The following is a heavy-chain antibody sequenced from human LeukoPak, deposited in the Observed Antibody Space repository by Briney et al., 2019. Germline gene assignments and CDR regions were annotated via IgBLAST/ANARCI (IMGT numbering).Heavy chain of an antibody. CDR1: GYTFNHFA. CDR2: ISAYNGRT. J-gene: IGHJ4*02. CDR3: ARELIRTFDY. D-gene: IGHD3-16*01. Sequence: ASVKVSCKASGYTFNHFAVTWVRQAPGEGLEYMGWISAYNGRTNYAQKVQGRVTMTTDISSSTVYMELRDLRSGDTAVYYCARELIRTFDYWGQGTLVTVSS. V-gene: IGHV1-18*04.